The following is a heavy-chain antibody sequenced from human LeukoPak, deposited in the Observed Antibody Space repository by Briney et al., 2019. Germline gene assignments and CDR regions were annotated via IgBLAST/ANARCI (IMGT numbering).Heavy chain of an antibody. J-gene: IGHJ4*02. CDR3: TRDIGLGSYYIPLSFDY. D-gene: IGHD3-10*01. Sequence: SETLSLTCTVSGGSISSSSYYWGWIRQPPGEGLEWIGSIYYSGNTYYNPSPKSRLTISVDTSKNQFSLKLSSVTAADTAVYYCTRDIGLGSYYIPLSFDYWGQGTLVTVSS. CDR1: GGSISSSSYY. CDR2: IYYSGNT. V-gene: IGHV4-39*07.